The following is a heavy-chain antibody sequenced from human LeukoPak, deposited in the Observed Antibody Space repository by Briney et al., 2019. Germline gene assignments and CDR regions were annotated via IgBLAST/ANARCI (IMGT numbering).Heavy chain of an antibody. V-gene: IGHV3-30*04. Sequence: GGSLRLSCAASGFTFSSYAMHWVRQAPGKGLEWVAVISYDGSNKYYADSVKGRFTISRDNAKNSLYLQMNSLRAEDTAVYYCASDEGYYFDYWGQGTLVTVSS. CDR1: GFTFSSYA. CDR2: ISYDGSNK. J-gene: IGHJ4*02. CDR3: ASDEGYYFDY.